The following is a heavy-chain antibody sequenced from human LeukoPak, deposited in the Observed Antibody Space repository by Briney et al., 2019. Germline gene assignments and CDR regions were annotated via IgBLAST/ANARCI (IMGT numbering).Heavy chain of an antibody. D-gene: IGHD3-16*02. J-gene: IGHJ4*02. CDR3: ARHGVSLDSPFDY. V-gene: IGHV4-39*01. CDR2: IYHSGST. Sequence: PSETLSLTCTVPGGSISSSSYYWCWIRQPPGKGLEWIGSIYHSGSTFYNPSLKSRVTISVDTSKNQFSLKLSSVTAADTAVYYCARHGVSLDSPFDYWGQGTLVTVSS. CDR1: GGSISSSSYY.